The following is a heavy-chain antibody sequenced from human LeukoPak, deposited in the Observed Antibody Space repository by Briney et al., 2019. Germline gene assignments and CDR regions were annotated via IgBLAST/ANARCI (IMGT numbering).Heavy chain of an antibody. J-gene: IGHJ3*02. CDR2: ISSSSSYI. Sequence: PGGSLRLSCAASGFTFSSYSMNWVRQAPGKGLEWVSPISSSSSYIYYADSVKGRFTISRDNAKNSLYLQMNSLRAEDTAVYYCARPPRRPPQDIVVVPADDSTDAFDIWGQGTMVTVSS. D-gene: IGHD2-2*01. CDR3: ARPPRRPPQDIVVVPADDSTDAFDI. V-gene: IGHV3-21*01. CDR1: GFTFSSYS.